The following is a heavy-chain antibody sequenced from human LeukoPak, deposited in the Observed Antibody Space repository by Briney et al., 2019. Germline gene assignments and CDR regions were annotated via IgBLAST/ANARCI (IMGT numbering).Heavy chain of an antibody. CDR3: ARDPIVGAPDGDY. J-gene: IGHJ4*02. Sequence: PGGSLRLSCAASGFTVSSNYMSWVRQAPGKGLEWVSVIYSGGSTYYADSVKGRFTISRDNSKNTLYLQMNSLRAEDTAVYYCARDPIVGAPDGDYWGQGTLVTVSS. CDR2: IYSGGST. D-gene: IGHD1-26*01. CDR1: GFTVSSNY. V-gene: IGHV3-53*01.